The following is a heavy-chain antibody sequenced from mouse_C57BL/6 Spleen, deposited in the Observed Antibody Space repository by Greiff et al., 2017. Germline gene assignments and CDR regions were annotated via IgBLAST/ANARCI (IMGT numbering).Heavy chain of an antibody. J-gene: IGHJ3*01. CDR1: GYTFTSYW. Sequence: VQLQQPGAELVKPGASVKVSCKASGYTFTSYWMHWVKQRPGQGLEWIGRIHPSDSDTNYNQKFKGKATLTVAKSSSTAYMQLSSLTSEDSAVYYCASPYDGYPFAYWGQGTLVTVSA. V-gene: IGHV1-74*01. CDR3: ASPYDGYPFAY. CDR2: IHPSDSDT. D-gene: IGHD2-3*01.